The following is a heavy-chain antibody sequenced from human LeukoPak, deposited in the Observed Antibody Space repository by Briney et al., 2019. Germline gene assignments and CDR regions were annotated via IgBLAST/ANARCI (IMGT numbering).Heavy chain of an antibody. CDR1: GGSISSYY. CDR2: IYTSGST. V-gene: IGHV4-4*07. CDR3: ASRSPLIVVVPAANYYYMDV. J-gene: IGHJ6*03. D-gene: IGHD2-2*01. Sequence: PSETLSLTCTASGGSISSYYWSWIRQPAGKGLEWIGRIYTSGSTNYNPPLKSRVTISVDKSKNQFSLKLSSVTAADTAVYYCASRSPLIVVVPAANYYYMDVWGKGTTVTVSS.